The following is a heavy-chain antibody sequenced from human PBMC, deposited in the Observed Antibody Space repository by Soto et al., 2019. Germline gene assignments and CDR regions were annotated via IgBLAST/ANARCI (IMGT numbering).Heavy chain of an antibody. Sequence: SVKVSCKASGDTFSRYVIHWVRQAPGQGLEWMGGIIPMFGTAKYAQKFQGRVTITADEATSTAFMDVSSLTSEDTAVYYCASKGNVGYCTGGTCYRPDFVYWGKGSLVTVAS. CDR2: IIPMFGTA. V-gene: IGHV1-69*13. J-gene: IGHJ4*02. CDR1: GDTFSRYV. CDR3: ASKGNVGYCTGGTCYRPDFVY. D-gene: IGHD2-15*01.